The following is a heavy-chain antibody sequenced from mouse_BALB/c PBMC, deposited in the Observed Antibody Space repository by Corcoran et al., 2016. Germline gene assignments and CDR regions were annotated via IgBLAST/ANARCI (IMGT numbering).Heavy chain of an antibody. D-gene: IGHD2-12*01. CDR2: IDPENGNT. J-gene: IGHJ2*01. CDR3: SYYRTFFDY. Sequence: EVQLQQSGAELVRPGALVKLSCKASGFNIKDYYMHWVKQRPEQGLEWIGWIDPENGNTIYDPKFQGKASITADTSSNTAYLQLSSLTSEDTAVYYCSYYRTFFDYWGQDTTLTVSS. V-gene: IGHV14-1*02. CDR1: GFNIKDYY.